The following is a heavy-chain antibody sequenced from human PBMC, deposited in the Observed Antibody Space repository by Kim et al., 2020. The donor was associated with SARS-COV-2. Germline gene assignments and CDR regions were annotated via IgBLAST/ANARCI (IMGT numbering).Heavy chain of an antibody. CDR3: ASMPYHYYGSGYDAFDI. D-gene: IGHD3-10*01. CDR2: IIPIFGTA. J-gene: IGHJ3*02. CDR1: GGTFISYA. Sequence: SVKVSCKASGGTFISYAISWVRQAPGQGLEWMGGIIPIFGTANYAQKFLGRVTITADESTSTAYMELSSLRSEDTAVYYCASMPYHYYGSGYDAFDIWGQGTMVTVSS. V-gene: IGHV1-69*13.